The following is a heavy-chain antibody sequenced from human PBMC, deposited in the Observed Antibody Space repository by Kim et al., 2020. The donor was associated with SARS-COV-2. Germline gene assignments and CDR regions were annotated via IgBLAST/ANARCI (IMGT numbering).Heavy chain of an antibody. J-gene: IGHJ4*02. Sequence: SETLSLTCAVSGGSISSSNWWSWVRQPPGKGLEWIGEIYHSGSTNYNPSLKSRVTISVDKSKNQFSLKLSSVTAADTAVYYCARSITIFGVVITFDYWGQVTLVTVSS. CDR2: IYHSGST. V-gene: IGHV4-4*02. CDR3: ARSITIFGVVITFDY. D-gene: IGHD3-3*01. CDR1: GGSISSSNW.